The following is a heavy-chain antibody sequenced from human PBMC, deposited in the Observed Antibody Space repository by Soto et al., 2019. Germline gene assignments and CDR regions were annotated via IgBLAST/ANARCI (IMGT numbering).Heavy chain of an antibody. D-gene: IGHD4-17*01. CDR1: GYTFTNYW. CDR2: IYPGDSDT. Sequence: GESLKISCKGSGYTFTNYWIGWVRQMPGKGLEWMGLIYPGDSDTRYSPSFQGQVTVSADKSISTAYLQWSSLKASDTAMYYCARQLKEGLLYVHHWGQGTRVTV. J-gene: IGHJ1*01. CDR3: ARQLKEGLLYVHH. V-gene: IGHV5-51*01.